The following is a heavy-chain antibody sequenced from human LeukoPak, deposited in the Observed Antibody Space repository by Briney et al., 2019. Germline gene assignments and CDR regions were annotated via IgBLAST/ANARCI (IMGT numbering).Heavy chain of an antibody. CDR2: FDPEDGET. D-gene: IGHD6-19*01. CDR1: GYTLTELS. V-gene: IGHV1-24*01. J-gene: IGHJ4*02. CDR3: ARDLSGIAVAGTSFDY. Sequence: ASVKVSCKVSGYTLTELSMHWVRQAPGKGLEWMGGFDPEDGETIYAQKFQGRVTMTRDTSTSTVYMELSSLRSEDTAVYYCARDLSGIAVAGTSFDYWGQGTLVTVSS.